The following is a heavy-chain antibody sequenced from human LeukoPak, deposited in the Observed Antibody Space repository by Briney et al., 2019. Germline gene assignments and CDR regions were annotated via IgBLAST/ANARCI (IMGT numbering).Heavy chain of an antibody. Sequence: PGGSLRLSCAASGFTFSTYWMTWVRQAPGKGLEWVANIKQDGGEKFYVDSVKGRFTISRDNAKNSLYLQMNSLRAEDTAVYYCAREYYYSSGNYYNRIDYWGQGTLVTVSS. CDR2: IKQDGGEK. J-gene: IGHJ4*02. CDR3: AREYYYSSGNYYNRIDY. CDR1: GFTFSTYW. D-gene: IGHD3-10*01. V-gene: IGHV3-7*01.